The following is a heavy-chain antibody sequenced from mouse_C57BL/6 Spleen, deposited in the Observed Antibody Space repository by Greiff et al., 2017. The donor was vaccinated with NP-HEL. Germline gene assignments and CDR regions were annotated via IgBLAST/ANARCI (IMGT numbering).Heavy chain of an antibody. D-gene: IGHD1-1*01. CDR2: ISSGGSYT. V-gene: IGHV5-6*01. Sequence: EVQLVESGGDLVKPGGSLKLSCAASGFTFSSYGMSWVRQTPDKRLEWVATISSGGSYTYYPDSVKGRFTISRDNAKNTLYLQMSSLKSEDTAMYYCARPGSSPYYFDYWGQGTTLTVSS. CDR3: ARPGSSPYYFDY. J-gene: IGHJ2*01. CDR1: GFTFSSYG.